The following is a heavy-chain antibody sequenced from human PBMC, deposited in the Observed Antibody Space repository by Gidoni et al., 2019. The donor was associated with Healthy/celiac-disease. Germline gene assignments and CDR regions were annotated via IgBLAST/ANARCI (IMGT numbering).Heavy chain of an antibody. J-gene: IGHJ4*02. V-gene: IGHV4-34*01. CDR2: INHSGST. Sequence: QVQLQQWGAGLLKPSETLSLTCAVYGESFSGYYLSWIRQPPGKGLEWIGEINHSGSTNYNPSLKSRGTISVDTSKNQFALKRSSVTAADTAVYYCARALKGRWLQLEEDYWGQGTLVTVSS. CDR1: GESFSGYY. CDR3: ARALKGRWLQLEEDY. D-gene: IGHD5-12*01.